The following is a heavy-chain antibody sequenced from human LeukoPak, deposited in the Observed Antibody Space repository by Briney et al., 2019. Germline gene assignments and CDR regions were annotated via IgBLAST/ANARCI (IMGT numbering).Heavy chain of an antibody. CDR3: ARGNQQLPRSTPDY. Sequence: PGGSPRLSCAVSGFTFSSSWMHWVRQAPGKGLVWVSHIKTDGSTTAYADSVKGRFTISRDNAKNTLYLQMNSLRAEDTGVYYCARGNQQLPRSTPDYWGQGTLVTVSS. D-gene: IGHD2-2*01. V-gene: IGHV3-74*01. J-gene: IGHJ4*02. CDR2: IKTDGSTT. CDR1: GFTFSSSW.